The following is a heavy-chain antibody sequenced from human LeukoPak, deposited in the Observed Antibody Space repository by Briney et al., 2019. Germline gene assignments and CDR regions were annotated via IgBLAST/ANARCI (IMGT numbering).Heavy chain of an antibody. Sequence: SSYAISWVRQAPGQGLEWLGRTYYNSNWYKDYAASVKSRITINPDTSKNQFSLQLSSVTPEDTAVYYCARGWLQSGFDYWGQGTLVTVSS. V-gene: IGHV6-1*01. CDR3: ARGWLQSGFDY. J-gene: IGHJ4*02. D-gene: IGHD5-24*01. CDR1: SSYA. CDR2: TYYNSNWYK.